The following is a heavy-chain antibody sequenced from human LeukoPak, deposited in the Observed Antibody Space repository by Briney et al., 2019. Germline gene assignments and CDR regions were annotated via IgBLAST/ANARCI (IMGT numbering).Heavy chain of an antibody. Sequence: PSETPSLTCTVSGGSIRSYFWTWIRQPPGKGLECIGYIYYSGSTNYHPSLKSRVTISIDTSKNQFSLNLSSVTAADTAVYYCARHSDYGDNPSDAFDIWGQGTMVTVSS. D-gene: IGHD4-17*01. CDR1: GGSIRSYF. V-gene: IGHV4-59*08. CDR3: ARHSDYGDNPSDAFDI. CDR2: IYYSGST. J-gene: IGHJ3*02.